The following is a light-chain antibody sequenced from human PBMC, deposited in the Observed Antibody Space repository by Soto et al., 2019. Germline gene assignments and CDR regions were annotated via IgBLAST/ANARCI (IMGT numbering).Light chain of an antibody. Sequence: EIVLTQSPGTLSLSPGERATLSCRASQSVSRSYLAWYQQKPGQAPRLLIYGASSRATGNPDRFSGSGSGTDFTLTISRLEPEDFAVYYCQQYSSTPEWTFGQGTKVEIK. V-gene: IGKV3-20*01. CDR2: GAS. J-gene: IGKJ1*01. CDR1: QSVSRSY. CDR3: QQYSSTPEWT.